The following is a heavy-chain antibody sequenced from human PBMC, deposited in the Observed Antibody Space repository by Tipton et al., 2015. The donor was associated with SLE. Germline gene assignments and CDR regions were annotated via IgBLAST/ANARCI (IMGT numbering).Heavy chain of an antibody. CDR2: INHSGST. CDR1: GGSFSGYY. V-gene: IGHV4-34*01. J-gene: IGHJ4*02. CDR3: ARGDGITMVQGQDYFDY. Sequence: TLSLTCAVYGGSFSGYYWSWIRQPPGKGLEWIGEINHSGSTNYNPSLKSRVTIPVDTSKNQFSLKLSSVTAADTAVYYCARGDGITMVQGQDYFDYWGQGTLVTVSS. D-gene: IGHD3-10*01.